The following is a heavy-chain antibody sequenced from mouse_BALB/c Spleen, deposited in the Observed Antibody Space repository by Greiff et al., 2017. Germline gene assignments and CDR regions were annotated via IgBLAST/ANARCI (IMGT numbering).Heavy chain of an antibody. CDR1: GFTFSSYG. CDR3: ARDGRIYYGNHAMDD. Sequence: EVKLMESGGGLVQPGGSLKLSCAASGFTFSSYGMSWVRQTPGKRLELVATINSNGGSTYYPDSVKGRFTISRDNAKNTLYLQMSSLKSEDTAMYYCARDGRIYYGNHAMDDWGQGTSVTVSA. D-gene: IGHD2-1*01. CDR2: INSNGGST. J-gene: IGHJ4*01. V-gene: IGHV5-6-3*01.